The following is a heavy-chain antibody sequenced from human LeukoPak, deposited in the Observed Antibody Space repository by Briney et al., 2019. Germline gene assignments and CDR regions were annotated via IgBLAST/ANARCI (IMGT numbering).Heavy chain of an antibody. J-gene: IGHJ4*02. CDR1: GGSIISGSYY. V-gene: IGHV4-61*02. CDR2: MYTSGST. Sequence: SQTLSLTCTVSGGSIISGSYYGSWGRQPGGRGVEWIVRMYTSGSTNYNPDRKSRFTITEDSSKNQFSLKLSSVTAADTAVYYCARGYSSGGFDYWGQGTLVTVSS. CDR3: ARGYSSGGFDY. D-gene: IGHD6-19*01.